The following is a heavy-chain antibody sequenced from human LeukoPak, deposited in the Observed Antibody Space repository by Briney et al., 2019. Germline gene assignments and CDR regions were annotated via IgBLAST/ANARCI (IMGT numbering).Heavy chain of an antibody. Sequence: SQTLSLTCAVSGGSISSGGYSWSWIRQPAGKGLEWIGRIYTSGSTNYNPSLKSRVTMSVDTSKNQFSLKLSSVTAADTAVYYCARGYSGSYWGQGTLVTVSS. V-gene: IGHV4-61*02. D-gene: IGHD1-26*01. CDR3: ARGYSGSY. CDR2: IYTSGST. J-gene: IGHJ4*02. CDR1: GGSISSGGYS.